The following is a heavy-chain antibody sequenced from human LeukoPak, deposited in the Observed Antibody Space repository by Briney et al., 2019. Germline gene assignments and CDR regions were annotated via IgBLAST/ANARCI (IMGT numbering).Heavy chain of an antibody. J-gene: IGHJ4*02. Sequence: PGGSLRLSCAASGFTFSSYAMSWVRQAPVKGLEWVSAISGSGGSTYYADSVKGRFTISRDNSKNTLYLQMSSLRAEDTAIFYCAKLLKYGDYYFDYWGQGTLVTVSS. CDR2: ISGSGGST. V-gene: IGHV3-23*01. CDR1: GFTFSSYA. D-gene: IGHD4-17*01. CDR3: AKLLKYGDYYFDY.